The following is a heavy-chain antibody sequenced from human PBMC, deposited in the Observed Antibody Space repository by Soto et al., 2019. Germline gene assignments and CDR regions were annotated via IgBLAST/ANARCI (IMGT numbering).Heavy chain of an antibody. CDR3: ARGGWYLDY. Sequence: SETLSLTCTVSGGSISCHYWSWMRQPPGKGLEWIGYIYYSGSTNYNSSLQSRATISVDTSKNQFSLKLSSVTDADTAVYYCARGGWYLDYWGQGTLVTVSS. V-gene: IGHV4-59*11. D-gene: IGHD6-19*01. J-gene: IGHJ4*02. CDR1: GGSISCHY. CDR2: IYYSGST.